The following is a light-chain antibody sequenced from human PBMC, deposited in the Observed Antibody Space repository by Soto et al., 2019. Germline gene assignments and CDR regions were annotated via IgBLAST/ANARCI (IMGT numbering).Light chain of an antibody. CDR3: QQYGSTPLT. CDR1: QSVGNNN. Sequence: EIVLTQSPGTLSLSPGERATLSCRASQSVGNNNLAWYQQKPGQAPRFLIYDASSKDTGIPDRFSGSGSGTDFTLTISRLEPEDFAVYYCQQYGSTPLTFGGGTKVEIK. J-gene: IGKJ4*01. V-gene: IGKV3-20*01. CDR2: DAS.